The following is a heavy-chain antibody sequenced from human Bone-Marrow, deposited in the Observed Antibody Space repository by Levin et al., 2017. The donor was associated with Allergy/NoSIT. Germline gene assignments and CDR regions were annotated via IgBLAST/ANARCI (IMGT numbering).Heavy chain of an antibody. CDR3: ARYNCSGGGCFTRSAYNY. CDR2: LRIIANGGTT. V-gene: IGHV3-49*03. Sequence: GGSLRLSCTASGFMFGDFPMSWFRQAPGKGLEWVGSLRIIANGGTTQYAASVRARFTISRADSKTIAYLHMNRLKTQDTAVSFCARYNCSGGGCFTRSAYNYWGQGTLV. J-gene: IGHJ4*02. D-gene: IGHD2-15*01. CDR1: GFMFGDFP.